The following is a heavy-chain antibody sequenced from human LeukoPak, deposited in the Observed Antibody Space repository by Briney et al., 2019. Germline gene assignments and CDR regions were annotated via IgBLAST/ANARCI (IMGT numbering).Heavy chain of an antibody. V-gene: IGHV5-51*01. CDR3: TRGSLGAAFAI. J-gene: IGHJ3*02. CDR1: GYNFPIYW. Sequence: GESLKISCQGSGYNFPIYWIGWVCQMPGQGLEWMGIIYPDDSNTIYGPSFQGQVTISADKSINTAYLEWSSLKASDTAIYYCTRGSLGAAFAIWGQGTMVTVSS. CDR2: IYPDDSNT.